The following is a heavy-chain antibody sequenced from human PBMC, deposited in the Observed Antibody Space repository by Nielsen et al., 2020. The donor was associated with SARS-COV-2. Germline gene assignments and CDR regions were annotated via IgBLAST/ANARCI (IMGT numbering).Heavy chain of an antibody. CDR2: INAGNANT. CDR3: ARGDIVVVPAAPGWYYYYGMDV. Sequence: WVRQAPGQRLEWMGWINAGNANTKYSQKFQGRVTITRDTSASTAYMELSSLRSEDTAVYYCARGDIVVVPAAPGWYYYYGMDVWGQGTTVTVSS. J-gene: IGHJ6*02. D-gene: IGHD2-2*01. V-gene: IGHV1-3*01.